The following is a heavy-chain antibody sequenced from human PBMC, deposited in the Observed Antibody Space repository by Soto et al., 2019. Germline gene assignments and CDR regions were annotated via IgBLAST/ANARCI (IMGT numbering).Heavy chain of an antibody. D-gene: IGHD5-18*01. CDR1: GFTFSSYA. CDR3: ARDSYGKNYYYYGMDV. CDR2: ISYDGSNK. J-gene: IGHJ6*02. Sequence: GGSLRLSCAASGFTFSSYAMHWVRQAPGKGLEWVAVISYDGSNKYYADSVKGRFTISRDNSKNTLYLQMNSLRAEDTAVYYCARDSYGKNYYYYGMDVLGQGTTVTVSS. V-gene: IGHV3-30-3*01.